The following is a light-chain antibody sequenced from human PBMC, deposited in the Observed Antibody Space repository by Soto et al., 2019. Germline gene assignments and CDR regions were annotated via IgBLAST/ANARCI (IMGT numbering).Light chain of an antibody. CDR3: QSYDTTLSGLV. J-gene: IGLJ3*02. CDR2: DNI. Sequence: QSVLTQPPSVSGAPGQRVTISCTGSASNLGAKYAVHWYQHLPGTAHKLLIYDNIHRPSGVPDRFSGSKSDTSASLAITGRQAEDEADYYCQSYDTTLSGLVFGGGTKLTVL. V-gene: IGLV1-40*01. CDR1: ASNLGAKYA.